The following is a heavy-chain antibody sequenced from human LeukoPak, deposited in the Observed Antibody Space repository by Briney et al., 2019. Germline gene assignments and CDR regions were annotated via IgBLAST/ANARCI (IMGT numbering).Heavy chain of an antibody. J-gene: IGHJ5*02. V-gene: IGHV3-48*03. CDR3: ARDGRDYYGWGSYGNWFDP. CDR2: ISNSGSDI. Sequence: PGGSLRLSCAASGFTFSSYAMNWVRQAPGKGLELVSFISNSGSDIYYADSVKGRFTISRDNAKNSLYLQMNSLRAEDTAVYYCARDGRDYYGWGSYGNWFDPWGQGTLVTVSS. D-gene: IGHD3-10*01. CDR1: GFTFSSYA.